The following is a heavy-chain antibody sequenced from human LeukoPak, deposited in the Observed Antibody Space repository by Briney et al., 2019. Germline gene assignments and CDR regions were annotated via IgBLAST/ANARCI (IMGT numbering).Heavy chain of an antibody. J-gene: IGHJ6*03. CDR3: GRAVRLNAVSSYMDV. V-gene: IGHV3-11*01. CDR1: GFTFSDYY. Sequence: PGGSLRLSCAASGFTFSDYYMSWIRQAPGKGLEWVSYISSSGSTIYYADSVKGRFTISRDNAKNSLYLQMNSLRAEDTAVYYWGRAVRLNAVSSYMDVWAKGPRSPSP. D-gene: IGHD3-16*01. CDR2: ISSSGSTI.